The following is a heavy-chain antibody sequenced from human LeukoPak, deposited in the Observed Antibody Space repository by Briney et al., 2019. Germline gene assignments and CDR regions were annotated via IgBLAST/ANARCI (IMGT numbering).Heavy chain of an antibody. CDR1: GFTFSSYS. CDR2: ISGSGGST. V-gene: IGHV3-23*01. Sequence: GGSLTLSCAASGFTFSSYSMSWVRQAPGKGLEWVSAISGSGGSTYNADSVKARYTISSDNSNNTLYLQMNSLSAEKTAVYSCAKNELLWFGELDWFDPWGQGTLVTVSS. J-gene: IGHJ5*02. D-gene: IGHD3-10*01. CDR3: AKNELLWFGELDWFDP.